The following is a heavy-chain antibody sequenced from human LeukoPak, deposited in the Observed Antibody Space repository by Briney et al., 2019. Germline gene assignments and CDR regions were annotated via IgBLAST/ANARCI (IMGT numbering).Heavy chain of an antibody. V-gene: IGHV4-39*07. CDR3: AMKPGGIPYDY. D-gene: IGHD2-15*01. J-gene: IGHJ4*02. Sequence: SETLSLTCTVSGGSISSSSYYWGWIRQPPGKGLEWIGSIYYSGSTYYNPSLKSRVTISVDTSKNQFSLKLSSVTAADTAVYYCAMKPGGIPYDYWGQGTLVTVSS. CDR2: IYYSGST. CDR1: GGSISSSSYY.